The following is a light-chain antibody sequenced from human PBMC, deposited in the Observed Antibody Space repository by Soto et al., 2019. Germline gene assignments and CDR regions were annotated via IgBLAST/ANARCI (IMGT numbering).Light chain of an antibody. CDR2: DAS. CDR1: QSVSSY. Sequence: EIVMTQSPGTLSLSPGERATLSCRASQSVSSYLAWYQQKPGQAPRLLISDASDSATGIPDRFSGSGSGTDLTLTISRLVREDFAVYYCQQYGDSPVTFGQGTKVEIK. V-gene: IGKV3-20*01. J-gene: IGKJ1*01. CDR3: QQYGDSPVT.